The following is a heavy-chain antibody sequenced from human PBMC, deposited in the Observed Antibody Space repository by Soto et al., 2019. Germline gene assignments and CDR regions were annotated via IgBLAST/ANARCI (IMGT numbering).Heavy chain of an antibody. Sequence: SGTLSLTCTVSGGSISSYYWSWIRQPPGKGLEWIGYIYYSGSTNYNPSLKSRVTISVDTSKNQFSLKLSSVTAADTAVYYCARHCGGDCYSGAFEIWGQGTMVTVSS. CDR3: ARHCGGDCYSGAFEI. D-gene: IGHD2-21*01. V-gene: IGHV4-59*08. CDR1: GGSISSYY. J-gene: IGHJ3*02. CDR2: IYYSGST.